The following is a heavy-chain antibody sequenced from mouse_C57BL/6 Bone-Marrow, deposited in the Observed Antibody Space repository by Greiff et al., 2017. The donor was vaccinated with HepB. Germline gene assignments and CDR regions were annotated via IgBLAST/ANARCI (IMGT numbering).Heavy chain of an antibody. CDR1: GYTFTSYW. J-gene: IGHJ3*01. Sequence: QVQLQQPGAELVKPGASVKLSYKASGYTFTSYWMHWVKQRPGQGLEWIGMIHPNSGSTNYNEKFKSKATLTVDKSSSTAYMQLSSLTSEDSAVYYCARERRQLRLLFAYWGQGTLVTVSA. CDR3: ARERRQLRLLFAY. V-gene: IGHV1-64*01. CDR2: IHPNSGST. D-gene: IGHD3-2*02.